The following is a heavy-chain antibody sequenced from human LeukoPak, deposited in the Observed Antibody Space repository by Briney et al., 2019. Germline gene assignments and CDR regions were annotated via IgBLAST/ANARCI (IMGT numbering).Heavy chain of an antibody. Sequence: SETLSLTCAVYGGSFSDYYWTWIRQPPGKGLEWIGEINRSGSPNNNPSLKSRVSISFDTSKNQYSLKLTSVTAADTAVYYCGSRRTAMFGVIKGPIDYWGQGTLVTVSS. CDR3: GSRRTAMFGVIKGPIDY. J-gene: IGHJ4*02. CDR2: INRSGSP. CDR1: GGSFSDYY. V-gene: IGHV4-34*01. D-gene: IGHD3-3*01.